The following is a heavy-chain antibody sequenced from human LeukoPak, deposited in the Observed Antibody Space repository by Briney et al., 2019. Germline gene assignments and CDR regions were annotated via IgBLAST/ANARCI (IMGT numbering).Heavy chain of an antibody. CDR3: ATVPSSYDVLTGYYM. J-gene: IGHJ4*02. CDR2: FDPEDGET. D-gene: IGHD3-9*01. Sequence: ASVKVSCKVSGYTLTELSMHWVRQAPGKGLEWMGGFDPEDGETIYAQNFQGRVTMTEETPTDTVYMQLSSLRSEDTAVYYCATVPSSYDVLTGYYMWGQGTLVTVSS. CDR1: GYTLTELS. V-gene: IGHV1-24*01.